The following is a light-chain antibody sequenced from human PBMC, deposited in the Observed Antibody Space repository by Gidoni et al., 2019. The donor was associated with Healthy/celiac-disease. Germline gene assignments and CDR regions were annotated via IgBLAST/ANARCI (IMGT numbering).Light chain of an antibody. J-gene: IGLJ1*01. CDR2: RNN. V-gene: IGLV1-47*01. Sequence: QSVLTQPPSASGTPGQRVTLSCSGSSSNIGSNYVYGYQQLPGTAPKLLIYRNNQRPSGVPDRFSGSKSGTSASLAISGLRSEDEADYYCAAWDDSLSGYVFGTGTKVTVL. CDR1: SSNIGSNY. CDR3: AAWDDSLSGYV.